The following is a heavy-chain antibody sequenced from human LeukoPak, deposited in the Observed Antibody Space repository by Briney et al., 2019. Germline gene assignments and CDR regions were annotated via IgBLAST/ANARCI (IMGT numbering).Heavy chain of an antibody. D-gene: IGHD4-17*01. V-gene: IGHV3-48*01. CDR1: GFTFSSYS. CDR3: AKESDYGDYDYYYYGMDV. Sequence: GGSLRLSCAASGFTFSSYSMNWVRQAPGKGLEWVSYISSSSSTIYYADSVKGRFTISRDNSKNTLYLQMNSLRAEDTAVYYCAKESDYGDYDYYYYGMDVWGQGTTVTVSS. CDR2: ISSSSSTI. J-gene: IGHJ6*02.